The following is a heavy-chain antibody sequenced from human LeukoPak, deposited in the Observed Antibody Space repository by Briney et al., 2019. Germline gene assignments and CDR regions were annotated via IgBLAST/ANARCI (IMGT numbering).Heavy chain of an antibody. CDR3: AAESLENDRSVFSGFDL. J-gene: IGHJ2*01. D-gene: IGHD5/OR15-5a*01. Sequence: SVKVSCKPSGFPFISSAIQWVRQARGQRLKWVGWIALGSGNTNYAQKFQERVTITRDLSTSTAYIEPSSLRSEDTAVFYCAAESLENDRSVFSGFDLWGRGTLVTVSS. V-gene: IGHV1-58*02. CDR1: GFPFISSA. CDR2: IALGSGNT.